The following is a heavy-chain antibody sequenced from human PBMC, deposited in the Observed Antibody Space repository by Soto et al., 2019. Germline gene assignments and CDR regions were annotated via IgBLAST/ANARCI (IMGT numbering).Heavy chain of an antibody. CDR1: GYSFTSYW. D-gene: IGHD1-26*01. J-gene: IGHJ6*02. CDR3: ARDPPRERYYYGMDV. Sequence: PGESLKISCKGSGYSFTSYWIGWVRQMPGKGLEWMGIIYPGDSDTRYSPSFQGQVTISADKSISTAYLQWSSLKASDTAMYYCARDPPRERYYYGMDVWGQGTTVTVSS. CDR2: IYPGDSDT. V-gene: IGHV5-51*01.